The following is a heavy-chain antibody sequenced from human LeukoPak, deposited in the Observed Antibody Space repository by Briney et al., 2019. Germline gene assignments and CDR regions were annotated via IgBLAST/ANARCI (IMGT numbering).Heavy chain of an antibody. Sequence: GGSLRLSCAASGFTFSSYAMSWVRQAPGKGLEWVSAISGSGGSTYYADSVKGRFTISRDNSKNSLYLQMNSLRAEDTAVYYCARSSSGWYGDYFDYWGQGTLVTVSS. CDR2: ISGSGGST. CDR3: ARSSSGWYGDYFDY. CDR1: GFTFSSYA. V-gene: IGHV3-23*01. J-gene: IGHJ4*02. D-gene: IGHD6-19*01.